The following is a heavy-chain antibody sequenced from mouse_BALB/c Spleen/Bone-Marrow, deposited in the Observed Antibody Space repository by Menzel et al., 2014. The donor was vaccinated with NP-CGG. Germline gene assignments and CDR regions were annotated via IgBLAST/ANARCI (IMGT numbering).Heavy chain of an antibody. CDR3: ARAGGYDGFAY. V-gene: IGHV1S81*02. CDR2: INPSNGRA. CDR1: GYTFTSYW. D-gene: IGHD2-2*01. Sequence: QVQLQQSGAELVKPGASVKLSCKASGYTFTSYWMHWVKQRPGQGLEWIGEINPSNGRADYNEKFRSKATLTVDRSSGTAYMQLSSLTSEDSAVYYCARAGGYDGFAYWGQGTTLTVSS. J-gene: IGHJ2*01.